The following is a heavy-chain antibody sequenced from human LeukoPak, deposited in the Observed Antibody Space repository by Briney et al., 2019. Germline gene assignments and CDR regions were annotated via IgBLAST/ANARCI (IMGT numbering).Heavy chain of an antibody. CDR2: ISAYNGNT. Sequence: GASVKVSCKASGYSFTTYGISWVRQAPGQGLEWMGWISAYNGNTNYAQKLQGRVTMTTDTSTSTAYMELRSLRSDDTAVYYCASWWERALYDSSGYGAFDIWGQGTMVTVSS. D-gene: IGHD3-22*01. CDR1: GYSFTTYG. V-gene: IGHV1-18*01. J-gene: IGHJ3*02. CDR3: ASWWERALYDSSGYGAFDI.